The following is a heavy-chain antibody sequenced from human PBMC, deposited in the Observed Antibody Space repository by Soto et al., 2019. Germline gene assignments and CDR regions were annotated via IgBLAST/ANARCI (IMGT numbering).Heavy chain of an antibody. CDR2: IYYSGST. CDR1: GGSIRSYY. D-gene: IGHD6-13*01. Sequence: SETRSLTCTVSGGSIRSYYWSWIRQPPGKGLEWIGYIYYSGSTNYNPSLKSRVTISVDTSKNQFSLKLSSVTAADTAVYYCARGGAAGFDYLGQGTLVTVSS. J-gene: IGHJ4*02. V-gene: IGHV4-59*01. CDR3: ARGGAAGFDY.